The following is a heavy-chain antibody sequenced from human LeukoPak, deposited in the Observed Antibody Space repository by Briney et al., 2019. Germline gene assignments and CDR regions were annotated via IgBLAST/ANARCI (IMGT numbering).Heavy chain of an antibody. V-gene: IGHV4-61*02. D-gene: IGHD1-26*01. Sequence: SETLSLTCTVSGGSISSGSYYWSWIRQPAGKGLEWIGRIYTSGSTNYNPSLKSRVTISLNTSKNQFSLKLSSVTAADTAMYYCARRATTGLRTFDIGGQGTMVTVSS. CDR3: ARRATTGLRTFDI. J-gene: IGHJ3*02. CDR1: GGSISSGSYY. CDR2: IYTSGST.